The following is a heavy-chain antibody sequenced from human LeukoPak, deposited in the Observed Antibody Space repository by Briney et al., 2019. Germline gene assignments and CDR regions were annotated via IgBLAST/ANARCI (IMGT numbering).Heavy chain of an antibody. CDR3: ARHGPLYDIWSAQFYFDY. CDR1: GGSISSYY. J-gene: IGHJ4*02. D-gene: IGHD3-3*01. Sequence: SETLFLTCTVSGGSISSYYWSWIRQRPGKGLEWIGYIYYSGTTNYNPSLKSRVTISVDMSKSQFSLNLSSVTAADTALYYCARHGPLYDIWSAQFYFDYWGQGTLVAVSS. CDR2: IYYSGTT. V-gene: IGHV4-59*08.